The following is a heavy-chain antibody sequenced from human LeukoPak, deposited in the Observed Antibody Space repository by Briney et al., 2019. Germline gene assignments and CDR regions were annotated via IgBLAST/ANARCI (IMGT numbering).Heavy chain of an antibody. CDR2: IRGSGTWT. Sequence: GGSLRLSCAGSGFTFSTYWMSWVRQAPGKGLEWVSTIRGSGTWTNYADSVKGRFTISRDNSKNTLYLQMNSLRAEDTAVYYCAKDLRDGSSSGSVDYWGQGTLVTVTS. D-gene: IGHD6-6*01. J-gene: IGHJ4*02. V-gene: IGHV3-23*01. CDR3: AKDLRDGSSSGSVDY. CDR1: GFTFSTYW.